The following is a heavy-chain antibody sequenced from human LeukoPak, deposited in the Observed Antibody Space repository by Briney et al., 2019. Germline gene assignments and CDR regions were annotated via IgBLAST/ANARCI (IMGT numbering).Heavy chain of an antibody. V-gene: IGHV3-21*01. J-gene: IGHJ4*02. CDR3: ARDRYYGSGSYFDY. CDR1: GFTFSSYT. CDR2: ISSSSTYI. D-gene: IGHD3-10*01. Sequence: KPGGSLRLSCTASGFTFSSYTMNWVRQAPGKGLEWVSSISSSSTYIYYADSVKGRFTISRDNAKNSLYLQMNSLRAEDTAVYYCARDRYYGSGSYFDYWGQGTLVTVSS.